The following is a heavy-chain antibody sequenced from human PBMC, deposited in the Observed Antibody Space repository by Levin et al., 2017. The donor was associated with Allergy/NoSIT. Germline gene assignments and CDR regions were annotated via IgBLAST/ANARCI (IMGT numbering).Heavy chain of an antibody. CDR2: IYYSGST. CDR1: GGSISSSY. V-gene: IGHV4-59*01. J-gene: IGHJ5*02. CDR3: ARDQKAENGDPGGWFDP. D-gene: IGHD4-17*01. Sequence: SQTLSLTCTVSGGSISSSYWSWIRQPPGKGLEWIGYIYYSGSTNYNPSLKSRVTISVDTSKNQFSLKLSSVTAADTAVYYCARDQKAENGDPGGWFDPWGQGTLVTVSS.